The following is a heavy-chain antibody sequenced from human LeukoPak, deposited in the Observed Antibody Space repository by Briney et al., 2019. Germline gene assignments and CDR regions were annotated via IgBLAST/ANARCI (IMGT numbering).Heavy chain of an antibody. CDR3: TSVYCSGGSCYPNLPDY. CDR1: GFTFGHYG. J-gene: IGHJ4*02. D-gene: IGHD2-15*01. Sequence: GGSLRLSCTGSGFTFGHYGMSWARQAPGKGLEWVGLIRSTTYGGTTTYAASVRGRFTISRDDSKSVAYVQMNSLTTEDTAMYYCTSVYCSGGSCYPNLPDYWGQGTLVTVSS. V-gene: IGHV3-49*04. CDR2: IRSTTYGGTT.